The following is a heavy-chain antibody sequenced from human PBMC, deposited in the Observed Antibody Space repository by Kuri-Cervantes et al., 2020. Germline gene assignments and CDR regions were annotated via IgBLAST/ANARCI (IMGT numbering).Heavy chain of an antibody. CDR2: ISYDGSNK. J-gene: IGHJ4*02. D-gene: IGHD3-10*01. CDR1: GFTFSSYG. CDR3: AREWFGGIDY. V-gene: IGHV3-30*03. Sequence: GESLKISCAASGFTFSSYGMHWVRQAPGKGLEWVAVISYDGSNKYCADSVKGRFTISRDNSKNTLYLQMNSLRAEDTAVYYCAREWFGGIDYWGQGTLVTVSS.